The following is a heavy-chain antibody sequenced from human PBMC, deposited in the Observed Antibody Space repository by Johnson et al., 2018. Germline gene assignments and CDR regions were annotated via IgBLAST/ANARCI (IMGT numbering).Heavy chain of an antibody. CDR1: GFTFSSYG. V-gene: IGHV3-30*18. J-gene: IGHJ1*01. CDR3: AKDPGGYSSSAEYVQH. CDR2: ISYDGSTK. Sequence: QVQLVESGGGVVQPGRSLRLSCAASGFTFSSYGMHWVSQAPGKGLEWVAVISYDGSTKSYADSVKGRSTISRDNSKNTLDLQRNSLRAEDKAVYYCAKDPGGYSSSAEYVQHWGQGTLVTVSS. D-gene: IGHD6-13*01.